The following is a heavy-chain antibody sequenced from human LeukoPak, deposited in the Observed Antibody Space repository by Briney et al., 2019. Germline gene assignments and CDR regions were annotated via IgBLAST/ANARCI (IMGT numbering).Heavy chain of an antibody. CDR2: ISSNGGST. D-gene: IGHD6-19*01. V-gene: IGHV3-64D*06. Sequence: PGGSLRLSCAASGFTFSSYAMHWVRQAPGKGLEYVSAISSNGGSTYYADSVKGRFTISRDNSKNTLYLQMSSLRAEDTAVYYCVKDSLQWLVDEDFDYWGQGTLVTVSS. J-gene: IGHJ4*02. CDR3: VKDSLQWLVDEDFDY. CDR1: GFTFSSYA.